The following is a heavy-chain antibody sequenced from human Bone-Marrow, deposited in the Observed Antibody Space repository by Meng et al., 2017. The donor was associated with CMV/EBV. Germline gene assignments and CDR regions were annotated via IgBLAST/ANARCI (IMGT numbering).Heavy chain of an antibody. D-gene: IGHD3-3*01. CDR2: ISSSGSTI. CDR1: GFTFSSYE. Sequence: SCAASGFTFSSYEMNWVRQAPGKGLEWVSYISSSGSTIYYADSVKGRFTISRDNAKNSLYLQMNSLRAEDTAVYYCARITIFGVVIGDDAFDIWGQGTMVTVSS. V-gene: IGHV3-48*03. J-gene: IGHJ3*02. CDR3: ARITIFGVVIGDDAFDI.